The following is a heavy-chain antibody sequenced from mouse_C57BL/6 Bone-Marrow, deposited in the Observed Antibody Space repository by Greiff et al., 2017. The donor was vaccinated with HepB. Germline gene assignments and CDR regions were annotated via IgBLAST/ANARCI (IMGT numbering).Heavy chain of an antibody. CDR1: GFTFSSYA. CDR2: ISDGGSYT. CDR3: ARARDY. V-gene: IGHV5-4*03. J-gene: IGHJ2*01. Sequence: EVKLVESGGGLVKPGGSLKLSCAASGFTFSSYAMSWVRQTPEKRLEWVATISDGGSYTYYPDNVKGRFTISRDNAKNNLYLQMSHLKSEDTARYYCARARDYWGQGTTLTVSS.